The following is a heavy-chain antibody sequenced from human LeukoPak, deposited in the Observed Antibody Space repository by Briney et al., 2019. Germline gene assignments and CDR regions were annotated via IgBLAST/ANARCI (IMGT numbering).Heavy chain of an antibody. V-gene: IGHV3-7*01. CDR1: GFTFSSYW. CDR3: ARVARDSGYPIYYYYYGMDV. CDR2: IKQDGSEK. Sequence: GGSLRLSCAASGFTFSSYWMSWVRQAPGKGLEWVANIKQDGSEKYYVDSAKGRFTISRDNAKKSLYLQMNSLRAEDTAVYYCARVARDSGYPIYYYYYGMDVWGQGTTVTVSS. D-gene: IGHD5-12*01. J-gene: IGHJ6*02.